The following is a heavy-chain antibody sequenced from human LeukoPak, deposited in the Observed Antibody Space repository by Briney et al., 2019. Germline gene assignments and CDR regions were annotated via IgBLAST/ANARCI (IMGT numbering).Heavy chain of an antibody. CDR1: GGSISSYY. CDR3: ARINLTDYDILTGDRTDAFDI. Sequence: SETLSLTCTVSGGSISSYYWSWIRQPPGKGLEWIGYIYYSGSTNYNPSLKSRVTISVDTSKNQFSLKLSSVTAADTAVYYCARINLTDYDILTGDRTDAFDIWGQGTMVTVSS. V-gene: IGHV4-59*08. J-gene: IGHJ3*02. CDR2: IYYSGST. D-gene: IGHD3-9*01.